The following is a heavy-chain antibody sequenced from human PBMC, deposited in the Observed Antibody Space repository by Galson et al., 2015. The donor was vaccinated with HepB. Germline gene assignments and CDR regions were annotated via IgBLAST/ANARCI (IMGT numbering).Heavy chain of an antibody. CDR2: IRYDGSNK. J-gene: IGHJ4*02. CDR1: GFTFSSYG. Sequence: SLRLSCAASGFTFSSYGMHRVRQAPGKGLEWVAFIRYDGSNKYYADSVKGRFTISRDNSKNTLYLQMNSLRAEDTAVYYCAKAPHYYDSLSVFDYWGQGTLVTVSS. V-gene: IGHV3-30*02. CDR3: AKAPHYYDSLSVFDY. D-gene: IGHD3-22*01.